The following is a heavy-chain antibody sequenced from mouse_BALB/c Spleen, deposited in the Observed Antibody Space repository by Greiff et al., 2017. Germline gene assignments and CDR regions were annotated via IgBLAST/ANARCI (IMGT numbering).Heavy chain of an antibody. CDR2: IYPGDGDT. J-gene: IGHJ2*01. D-gene: IGHD4-1*01. V-gene: IGHV1-87*01. Sequence: VQLQQSGAELARPGASVKLSCKASGYTFTSYWMQWVKQRPGQGLEWIGAIYPGDGDTRYTQKFKGKATLTADKSSSTAYMQLSSLASEDSAVYYCARGGNWGYWGQGTTLTVSS. CDR3: ARGGNWGY. CDR1: GYTFTSYW.